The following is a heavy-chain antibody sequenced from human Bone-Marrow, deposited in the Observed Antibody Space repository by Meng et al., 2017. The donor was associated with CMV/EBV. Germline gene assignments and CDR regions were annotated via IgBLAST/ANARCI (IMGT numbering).Heavy chain of an antibody. J-gene: IGHJ5*02. V-gene: IGHV3-23*01. CDR1: GFTFSSYA. CDR3: AKDGKDIVVVPAANWFDP. D-gene: IGHD2-2*01. CDR2: ISGSGGST. Sequence: GGSLRLSCAASGFTFSSYAMSWVRQAPGKGLEWVSAISGSGGSTYYADSVKGRFTISRDNSKNTLYLQMNSLRAEDTAVYYCAKDGKDIVVVPAANWFDPWGQGTLVTVSS.